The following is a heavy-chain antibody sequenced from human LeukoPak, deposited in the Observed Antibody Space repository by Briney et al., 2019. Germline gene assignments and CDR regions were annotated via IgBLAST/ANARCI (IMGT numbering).Heavy chain of an antibody. J-gene: IGHJ3*02. CDR3: ARDRGPVVAATRRAFDI. Sequence: ASVKVSCKASGGTFSSYTISWVRQAPGQGLEWMGRIIPILGIANYAQKFQGRVTITADKSTSTAYMELSSLRSEDTAVYYCARDRGPVVAATRRAFDIWGQGTMVTVSS. V-gene: IGHV1-69*04. CDR2: IIPILGIA. CDR1: GGTFSSYT. D-gene: IGHD2-15*01.